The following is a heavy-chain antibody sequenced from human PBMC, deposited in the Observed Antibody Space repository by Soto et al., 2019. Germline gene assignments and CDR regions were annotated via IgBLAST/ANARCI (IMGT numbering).Heavy chain of an antibody. CDR1: GGSFSGYY. CDR2: INHSGST. J-gene: IGHJ4*02. CDR3: ARVGIFSRPFDY. D-gene: IGHD3-9*01. Sequence: PSETLSLTCAVYGGSFSGYYWSWTRQPPGKGLEWIGEINHSGSTNYNPSLKSRVTISVDTSKNQFSLKLSSVTAADTAVYYCARVGIFSRPFDYWGQGTLVTVSS. V-gene: IGHV4-34*01.